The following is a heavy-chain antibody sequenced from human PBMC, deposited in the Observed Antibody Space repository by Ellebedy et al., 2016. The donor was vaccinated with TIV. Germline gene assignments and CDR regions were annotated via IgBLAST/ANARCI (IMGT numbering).Heavy chain of an antibody. CDR3: VKGGDYDRPDD. D-gene: IGHD4-17*01. CDR2: ISGTGGST. J-gene: IGHJ4*02. V-gene: IGHV3-23*01. Sequence: GESLKISCAASGFIFSNNAMSWVRQAPGKGLEWVSTISGTGGSTYYADSVQGRFTISRDNSKNILYLQMNSPRAEDAALYYCVKGGDYDRPDDWGQGTLVTVSS. CDR1: GFIFSNNA.